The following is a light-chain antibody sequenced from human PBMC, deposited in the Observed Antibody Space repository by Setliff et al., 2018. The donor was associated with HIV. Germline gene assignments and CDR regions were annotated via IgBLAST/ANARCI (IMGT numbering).Light chain of an antibody. J-gene: IGLJ2*01. CDR2: GNS. V-gene: IGLV1-40*01. CDR3: AAWDDSLGGVV. Sequence: QSALTQPPSVSGAPGQRVTISCTGSSSNIGAGYDVHWYQQLPGTAPKLLIYGNSNRPSGVPDRFSGSKSGTSASLAITGLQGEDEADYYCAAWDDSLGGVVVGGGTK. CDR1: SSNIGAGYD.